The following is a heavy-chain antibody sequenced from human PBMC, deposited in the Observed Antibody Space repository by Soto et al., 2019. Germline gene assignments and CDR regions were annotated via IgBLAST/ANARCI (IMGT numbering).Heavy chain of an antibody. CDR1: GFTLSSYS. J-gene: IGHJ4*02. CDR3: ARARAYCTNGVCYNFDY. V-gene: IGHV3-21*01. CDR2: ISSSSSYI. Sequence: GGSLRLSCAASGFTLSSYSMNWVRQAPGKGLEWVSSISSSSSYIYYADSVKGRFTISRDNAKNSLYLQMNSLRAEDTAVYYCARARAYCTNGVCYNFDYWGQGTLVTVSS. D-gene: IGHD2-8*01.